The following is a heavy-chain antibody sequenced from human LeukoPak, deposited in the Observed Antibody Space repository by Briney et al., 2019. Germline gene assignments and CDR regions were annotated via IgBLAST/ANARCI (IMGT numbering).Heavy chain of an antibody. CDR2: INWNGGST. V-gene: IGHV3-20*04. D-gene: IGHD6-19*01. CDR1: GFRFDDYG. CDR3: ARGGSTGWYSFDY. Sequence: GGSLRLSCVASGFRFDDYGMSWVRQAPGKGLEWVSGINWNGGSTGYADSVRGRFTISRDNAKNSLYLRMNSLRAEDTALYYCARGGSTGWYSFDYWGQGTLVTVSS. J-gene: IGHJ4*02.